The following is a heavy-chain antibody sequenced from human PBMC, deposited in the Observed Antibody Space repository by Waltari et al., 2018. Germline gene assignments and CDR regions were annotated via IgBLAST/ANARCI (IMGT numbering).Heavy chain of an antibody. CDR3: ANLVLYSGNPALFDY. Sequence: EVQLVESGGGLVQPGGSLRLSCAASGFTFSSYAMSWVRQAPGEGVEWVSAISGSGGSTYYADSVKGRFTISRDNSKNTLYLQMNSLRAEGTAVYYCANLVLYSGNPALFDYWGQGTLVTVSS. CDR2: ISGSGGST. V-gene: IGHV3-23*04. D-gene: IGHD1-26*01. J-gene: IGHJ4*02. CDR1: GFTFSSYA.